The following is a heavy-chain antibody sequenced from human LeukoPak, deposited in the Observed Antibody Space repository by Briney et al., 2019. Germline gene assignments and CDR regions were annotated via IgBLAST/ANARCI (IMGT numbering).Heavy chain of an antibody. Sequence: ASVKVSCKASGYTFTGYYMHWVRQAPGQGLEWMGWINPNSGGTNYAQKFQGRVTVTRDTSISTAYMELSRLRSDDTAVYYCAGVPVVAASLDYWGQGTLVTVSS. CDR1: GYTFTGYY. D-gene: IGHD2-15*01. CDR2: INPNSGGT. J-gene: IGHJ4*02. V-gene: IGHV1-2*02. CDR3: AGVPVVAASLDY.